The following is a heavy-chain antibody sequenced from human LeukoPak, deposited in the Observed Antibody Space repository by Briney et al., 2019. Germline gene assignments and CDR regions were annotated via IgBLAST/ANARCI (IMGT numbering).Heavy chain of an antibody. D-gene: IGHD3-10*01. CDR3: AKENGLYTMDPDYFDY. J-gene: IGHJ4*02. CDR2: ISYDGSNK. V-gene: IGHV3-30*18. CDR1: GFTFSSYG. Sequence: GRSLRLACAASGFTFSSYGMHWVRQAPGKGLEWVAVISYDGSNKYYADSVKGRFTISRDNSKNTLYLEMNSLRAEDKAVYYCAKENGLYTMDPDYFDYWGQGTLVTVSS.